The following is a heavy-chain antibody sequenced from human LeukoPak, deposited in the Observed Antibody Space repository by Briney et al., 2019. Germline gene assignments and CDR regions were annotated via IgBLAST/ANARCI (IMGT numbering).Heavy chain of an antibody. V-gene: IGHV1-69*05. Sequence: ASVKVSCKASGGTFSSYAISWVRQAPGQGLEWMGGFIPIFGTANYAQKFQGRVTITTDESTSTAYMELSSLRSEDTAVYYCASSRVYYYYMDVWGKGTTVTVSS. CDR3: ASSRVYYYYMDV. CDR2: FIPIFGTA. CDR1: GGTFSSYA. J-gene: IGHJ6*03.